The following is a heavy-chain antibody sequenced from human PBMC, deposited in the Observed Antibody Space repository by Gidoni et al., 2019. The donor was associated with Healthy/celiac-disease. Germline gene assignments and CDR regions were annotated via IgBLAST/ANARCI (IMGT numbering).Heavy chain of an antibody. CDR3: ARENWSGYSTRYYYYGMDV. CDR1: GGSVSSGSYY. J-gene: IGHJ6*02. CDR2: IYYSGST. D-gene: IGHD3-3*01. V-gene: IGHV4-61*01. Sequence: QVQLQESGPGLVKPSETLSLTCTVSGGSVSSGSYYWRLFRQPPGKGLEWIGYIYYSGSTNYNPSLKSRVTISVDTSKNQFSLKLSSVTAADTAVYYCARENWSGYSTRYYYYGMDVWGQGTTVTVSS.